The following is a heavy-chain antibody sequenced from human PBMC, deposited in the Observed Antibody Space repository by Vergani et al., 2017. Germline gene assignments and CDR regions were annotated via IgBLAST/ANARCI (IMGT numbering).Heavy chain of an antibody. D-gene: IGHD5-24*01. J-gene: IGHJ4*02. CDR3: AKRVGYNYLDY. CDR1: GFTSSYYG. V-gene: IGHV3-30*18. CDR2: ISYDGTQK. Sequence: QVHLVESGGGVVQPGRSLRLSCVVSGFTSSYYGMHWVRQAPGKGLEWVAVISYDGTQKYYADSVKGRFTISRDNSKSTLYLQMKSLRAEDTAVYFCAKRVGYNYLDYWGLGTLVTVSS.